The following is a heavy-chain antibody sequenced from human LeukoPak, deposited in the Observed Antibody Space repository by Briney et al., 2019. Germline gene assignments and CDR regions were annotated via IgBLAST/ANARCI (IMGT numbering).Heavy chain of an antibody. CDR3: ARAPFGCSSTSCYGYVPNWFDP. CDR1: GGSISSGGYY. D-gene: IGHD2-2*01. V-gene: IGHV4-31*03. CDR2: IYYSGST. J-gene: IGHJ5*02. Sequence: SETLSLTCTVSGGSISSGGYYWSWIRQHPGKGLEWIGYIYYSGSTYYNPSLKSRVTISVDTSKNQFSLKLSSVTAADTAVYYCARAPFGCSSTSCYGYVPNWFDPWGQGTLVTVSS.